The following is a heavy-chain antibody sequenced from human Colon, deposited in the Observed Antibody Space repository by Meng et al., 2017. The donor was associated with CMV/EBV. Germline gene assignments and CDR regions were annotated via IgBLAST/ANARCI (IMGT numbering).Heavy chain of an antibody. Sequence: GGSLRLSCEASGFDFNKYAMTWVRQAPGRGLEWVSAISGTGGSTYYADSVKGRFTISRDNSKNTLYLQVNSLKAEDTAIYYCAKDAVGDIPGYRDFWGQGAVVTVSS. CDR1: GFDFNKYA. D-gene: IGHD3-9*01. CDR3: AKDAVGDIPGYRDF. V-gene: IGHV3-23*01. J-gene: IGHJ4*02. CDR2: ISGTGGST.